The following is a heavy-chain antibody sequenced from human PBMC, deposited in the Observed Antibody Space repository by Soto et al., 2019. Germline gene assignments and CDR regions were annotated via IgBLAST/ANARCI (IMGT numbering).Heavy chain of an antibody. CDR2: IYYNGNT. CDR3: ARAHYYYYGMDV. J-gene: IGHJ6*02. V-gene: IGHV4-59*01. Sequence: QVQLQESGPGLVKPSETLSLTCTVSGGSISTNYWSWIRQPPGKGLEWIGSIYYNGNTNYNPSLKSRVTISVDTSKHRFSLKVSSVTAADTAVYYCARAHYYYYGMDVWGQGTTVTVSS. CDR1: GGSISTNY.